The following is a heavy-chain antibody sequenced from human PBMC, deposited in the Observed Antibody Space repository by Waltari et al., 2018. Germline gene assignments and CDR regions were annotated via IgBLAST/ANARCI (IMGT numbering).Heavy chain of an antibody. J-gene: IGHJ6*04. D-gene: IGHD1-26*01. CDR2: INHVASHR. V-gene: IGHV3-7*01. CDR1: GFTLRSYW. CDR3: ARLGFAGWELLS. Sequence: EEQLVESGGDLVKPGGCLRLSCAVSGFTLRSYWVSWVRQAPGKGLEWLPNINHVASHRNYLDSWQGRVTISIGNAKNSLYRQLNSLRPEATGVYYCARLGFAGWELLSWGTETTVTVSS.